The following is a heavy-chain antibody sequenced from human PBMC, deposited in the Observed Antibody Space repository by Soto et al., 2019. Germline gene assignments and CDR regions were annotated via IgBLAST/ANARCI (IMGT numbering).Heavy chain of an antibody. J-gene: IGHJ5*02. D-gene: IGHD6-13*01. CDR1: GGSISSGGYY. V-gene: IGHV4-31*03. Sequence: SETLSLTCTVSGGSISSGGYYWSWIRQHPGKGLEWIGYIYYSGSTYYNPSLKSRVTISVDTSKNQFSLKLSSVTAADTAVYYCARVVEDIAAAANNWFDPWGQGTLVTVSS. CDR2: IYYSGST. CDR3: ARVVEDIAAAANNWFDP.